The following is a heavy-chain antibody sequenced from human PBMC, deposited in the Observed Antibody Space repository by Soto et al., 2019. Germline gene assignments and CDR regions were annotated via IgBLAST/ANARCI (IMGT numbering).Heavy chain of an antibody. Sequence: EVQLVESGGGLVKPGGSLRLSCAASGFTFSSYSMKWVRQAPGKGLEWVSSISSSSSYIYYADTVKGRFTISRDNAKNSLYLQMNSLRAEDTAVYYCARSVGASWFDPWGQGTLVTVSS. D-gene: IGHD3-16*01. CDR3: ARSVGASWFDP. J-gene: IGHJ5*02. CDR2: ISSSSSYI. CDR1: GFTFSSYS. V-gene: IGHV3-21*01.